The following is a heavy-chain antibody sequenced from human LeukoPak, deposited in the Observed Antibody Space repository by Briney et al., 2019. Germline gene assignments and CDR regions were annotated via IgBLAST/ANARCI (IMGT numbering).Heavy chain of an antibody. J-gene: IGHJ4*02. CDR3: ARESARGPFDY. V-gene: IGHV3-7*01. CDR2: INQDGSDK. CDR1: GFTFSSYW. Sequence: GGSLRLSCAASGFTFSSYWMSWVRQAPGKGLEWVANINQDGSDKYYVDSVKGRFTISRDNAKNSLYLQMNGLRAEDTTVYYCARESARGPFDYWGQGTLVTVSS. D-gene: IGHD3-10*01.